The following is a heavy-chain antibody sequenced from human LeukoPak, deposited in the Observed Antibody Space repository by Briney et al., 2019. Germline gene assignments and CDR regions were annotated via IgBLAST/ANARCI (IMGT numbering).Heavy chain of an antibody. D-gene: IGHD6-6*01. CDR2: IIPIFGTA. Sequence: SVKVSCKASGGTFSSYAISWVRQAPGQGLEWMGGIIPIFGTANYAQKFQGRVTITADKSTSTAYMELSSLRSEDTAVYYCARESIAARSRFDPWGQGTLVTVSS. CDR1: GGTFSSYA. CDR3: ARESIAARSRFDP. J-gene: IGHJ5*02. V-gene: IGHV1-69*06.